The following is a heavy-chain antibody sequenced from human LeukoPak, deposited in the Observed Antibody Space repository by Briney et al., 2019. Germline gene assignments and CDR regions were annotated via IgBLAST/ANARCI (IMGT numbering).Heavy chain of an antibody. Sequence: SETLSLTCTVSGGSISSYYWSWIRQPAGKGLEWIGRIYTSGSTNYNPSLKSRVTMSVDTSKNQFSLKLSSVTAADTAVYYCARDWYDSSGFYFDYWGQGTLVTASS. CDR3: ARDWYDSSGFYFDY. D-gene: IGHD3-22*01. CDR1: GGSISSYY. V-gene: IGHV4-4*07. J-gene: IGHJ4*02. CDR2: IYTSGST.